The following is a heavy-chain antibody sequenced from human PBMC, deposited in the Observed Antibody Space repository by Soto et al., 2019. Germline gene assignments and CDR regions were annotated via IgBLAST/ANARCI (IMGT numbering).Heavy chain of an antibody. CDR1: GGSISSGDYY. Sequence: QVQLQESGPGLVKPSQTLSLTCTVSGGSISSGDYYWSWIRQPPGKGLEWIGYIYYSGSTYYNPSRKSPVTIPVDTSKTQFSLKLSPVTAADTAVYYCARTRWSGYYTIWFDPWGQGTLVTVSS. J-gene: IGHJ5*02. CDR2: IYYSGST. V-gene: IGHV4-30-4*01. D-gene: IGHD3-3*01. CDR3: ARTRWSGYYTIWFDP.